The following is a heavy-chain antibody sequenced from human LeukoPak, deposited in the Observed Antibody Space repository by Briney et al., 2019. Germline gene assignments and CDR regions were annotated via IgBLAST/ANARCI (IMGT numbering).Heavy chain of an antibody. V-gene: IGHV4-59*01. Sequence: PSETLSLTCTVSGGSISSYYWSWIRQPPGKVLEWIGYIYYSGSTNYNPSLKSRVTISVDTSKNPFSLKLSSVSAADTAVYYCARSFHSSSWYAYYYYYMDVWGKGTTVTVSS. J-gene: IGHJ6*03. CDR1: GGSISSYY. D-gene: IGHD6-13*01. CDR2: IYYSGST. CDR3: ARSFHSSSWYAYYYYYMDV.